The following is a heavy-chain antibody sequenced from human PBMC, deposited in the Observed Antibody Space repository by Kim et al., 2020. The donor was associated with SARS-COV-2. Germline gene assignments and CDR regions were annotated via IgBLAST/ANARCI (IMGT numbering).Heavy chain of an antibody. CDR2: MNPNSGNT. D-gene: IGHD2-15*01. Sequence: ASVKVSCKASGYTFSHYDFNWVRQAAGQGLEWMGWMNPNSGNTGFAQRFQGRVTMTRDTSISTAYMELSNLRSEDTAVYYCAREAVAGYCSDGSCYRDTFYIWGQGTMVTVSP. CDR1: GYTFSHYD. J-gene: IGHJ3*02. CDR3: AREAVAGYCSDGSCYRDTFYI. V-gene: IGHV1-8*01.